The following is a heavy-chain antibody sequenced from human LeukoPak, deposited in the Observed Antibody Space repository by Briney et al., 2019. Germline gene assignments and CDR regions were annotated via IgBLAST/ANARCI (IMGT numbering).Heavy chain of an antibody. J-gene: IGHJ4*02. CDR3: ASLIAAAGTDY. Sequence: PSETLSLTCAVYGGSFTGYYWSWIRQPPGKGLEWIGEINHSGSTNYNPSLKSRVTISVDTSKNQFSLKLSSVTAADTAVYYCASLIAAAGTDYWGQGTLVTASS. D-gene: IGHD6-13*01. V-gene: IGHV4-34*01. CDR2: INHSGST. CDR1: GGSFTGYY.